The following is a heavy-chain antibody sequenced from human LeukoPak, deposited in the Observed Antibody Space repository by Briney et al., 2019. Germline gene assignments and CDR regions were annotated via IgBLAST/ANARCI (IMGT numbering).Heavy chain of an antibody. J-gene: IGHJ5*02. D-gene: IGHD6-13*01. Sequence: SETLSLTCTVSGGSITSYYWSWIRQPPGKGLEWIGYIYDSGSTTYSPSLKSRVTVSVDASKNQFSLNLSSVTAADTAVYYCAGHGAAAGPQITWGQGTLVTVSS. CDR2: IYDSGST. CDR3: AGHGAAAGPQIT. V-gene: IGHV4-59*08. CDR1: GGSITSYY.